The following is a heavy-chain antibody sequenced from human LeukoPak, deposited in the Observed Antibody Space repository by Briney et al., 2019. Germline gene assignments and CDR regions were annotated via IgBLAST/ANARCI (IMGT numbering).Heavy chain of an antibody. V-gene: IGHV4-39*01. CDR3: ARHSPVPTVVTPGLLDY. D-gene: IGHD4-23*01. Sequence: SETLSLTCTVSGGSISSSNYYWGWIRQPPGKGLEWIGSIYYSGSTYYNPSLKSRLTISVDRSRTQFSLNPGSVTAADTAVYYCARHSPVPTVVTPGLLDYWGQGTLVTVSS. J-gene: IGHJ4*02. CDR1: GGSISSSNYY. CDR2: IYYSGST.